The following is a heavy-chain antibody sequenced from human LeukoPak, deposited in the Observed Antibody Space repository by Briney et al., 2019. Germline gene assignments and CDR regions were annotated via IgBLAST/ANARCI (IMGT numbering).Heavy chain of an antibody. CDR1: GCRFTSYY. V-gene: IGHV1-46*01. D-gene: IGHD5-24*01. J-gene: IGHJ4*02. CDR2: INTSGGST. CDR3: ARGSRWLGDY. Sequence: ASVKVSCKASGCRFTSYYMHWIRQAPGQGLEWMGVINTSGGSTSYEQKFQDRVTMTRDTSTSTVYMELSSLRSEDTAVYYCARGSRWLGDYWGQGTLVTVSS.